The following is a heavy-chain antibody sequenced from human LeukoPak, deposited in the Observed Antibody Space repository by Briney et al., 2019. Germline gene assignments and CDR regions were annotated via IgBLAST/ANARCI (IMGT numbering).Heavy chain of an antibody. J-gene: IGHJ5*02. CDR3: ARDIDRVFNWFDP. CDR2: INAGNGNT. V-gene: IGHV1-3*01. CDR1: GYIFTSYA. D-gene: IGHD6-13*01. Sequence: ASVTVSCKASGYIFTSYAMHWVRQAPGQRLEWMGWINAGNGNTKYSQKFQGRVTITRDTSASTVYMELSSLRSEDTAVYYCARDIDRVFNWFDPWGQGTLVTVSP.